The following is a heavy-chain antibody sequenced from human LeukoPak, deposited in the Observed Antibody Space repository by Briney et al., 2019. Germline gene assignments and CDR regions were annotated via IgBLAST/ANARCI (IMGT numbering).Heavy chain of an antibody. CDR1: GDSISSSNYY. D-gene: IGHD3-22*01. CDR2: IYYSGST. Sequence: SETLSLTCAVSGDSISSSNYYWGWIRQPPGKGLEWIGSIYYSGSTYYNPSLKSRVTISVDTSKNQFSLKLSSVTAADTAVYYCASSLLDYYDSSGYYYYFDYWGQGTLVTVSS. CDR3: ASSLLDYYDSSGYYYYFDY. V-gene: IGHV4-39*07. J-gene: IGHJ4*02.